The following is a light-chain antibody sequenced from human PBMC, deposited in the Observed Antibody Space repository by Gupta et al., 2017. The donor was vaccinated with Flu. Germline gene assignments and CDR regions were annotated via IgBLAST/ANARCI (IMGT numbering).Light chain of an antibody. J-gene: IGLJ2*01. V-gene: IGLV8-61*01. Sequence: SSGSVSTSYYPSWYQQTPGQAPRTLIYSTNTRSSGVPDRFSGSILGNKAALTITGAQVDDESDYYCVLYMGSGLLIGGGTKLTVL. CDR3: VLYMGSGLL. CDR1: SGSVSTSYY. CDR2: STN.